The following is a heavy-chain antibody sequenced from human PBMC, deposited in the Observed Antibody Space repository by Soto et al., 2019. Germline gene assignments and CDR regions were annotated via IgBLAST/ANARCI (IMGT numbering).Heavy chain of an antibody. CDR2: VSASGLNT. V-gene: IGHV3-23*01. Sequence: EVQLLESGGKLVQPGGSLTLSCAASGFTFSTYAMAWVRQAPGKGLEWVSGVSASGLNTDYADPVKGRFYISRDNSKNTVSLHMNSLRAEDTALYYGAKDRPRRTSGYCFDYSGQGTPVTVSS. CDR3: AKDRPRRTSGYCFDY. CDR1: GFTFSTYA. D-gene: IGHD1-1*01. J-gene: IGHJ4*02.